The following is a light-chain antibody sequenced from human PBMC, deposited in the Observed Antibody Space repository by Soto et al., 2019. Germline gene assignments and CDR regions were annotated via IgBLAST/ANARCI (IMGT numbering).Light chain of an antibody. CDR3: QQTYSNPLT. CDR1: QTIMTY. Sequence: DIQMTQSPSSLSSSVGDRVTITCRASQTIMTYLNWFQQKAGKAPKLLIYGTSSLQSGTTSSFSGSGPVTAFNLTIASLQPEDVANYFCQQTYSNPLTFGPWTRVYI. V-gene: IGKV1-39*01. J-gene: IGKJ3*01. CDR2: GTS.